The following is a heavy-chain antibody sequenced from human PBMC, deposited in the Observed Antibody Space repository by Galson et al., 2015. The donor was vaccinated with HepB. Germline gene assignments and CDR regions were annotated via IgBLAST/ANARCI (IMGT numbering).Heavy chain of an antibody. D-gene: IGHD2-2*01. CDR1: GYTFTSYD. CDR3: ARGGYCSSPTCRFIHLYYYYCMDV. Sequence: SVKVSCKASGYTFTSYDINWVRQATGQGLEWMGWMNPNSGNTGYAQKFQDRVTMTRNTSINTAYMELSGLRSEDTAIYYCARGGYCSSPTCRFIHLYYYYCMDVWGQGTTVTVSS. CDR2: MNPNSGNT. V-gene: IGHV1-8*01. J-gene: IGHJ6*02.